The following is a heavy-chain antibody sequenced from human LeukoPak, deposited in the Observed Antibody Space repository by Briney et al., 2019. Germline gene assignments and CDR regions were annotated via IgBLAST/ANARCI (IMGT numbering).Heavy chain of an antibody. CDR1: GSTFSTYA. Sequence: PGGSLRLSCAASGSTFSTYAMSWVRQAPGKGLEWVSVISGSGGSTYYADSVKGRFTISRDNSKNTLYLQMSSLRVEDTAVYYCAKLLSGSYYFYYALDVWGQGTTVTVSS. V-gene: IGHV3-23*01. D-gene: IGHD1-26*01. CDR2: ISGSGGST. J-gene: IGHJ6*02. CDR3: AKLLSGSYYFYYALDV.